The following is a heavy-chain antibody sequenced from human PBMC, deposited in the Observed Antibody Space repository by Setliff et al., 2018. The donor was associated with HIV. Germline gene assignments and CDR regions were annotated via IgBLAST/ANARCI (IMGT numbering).Heavy chain of an antibody. Sequence: SETLSLTCAVYGGSFSAYYWSWIRQTPGKGLEWIGEINHSGGTNYNPSLKSRVTMSVDTSQNQFSLKLSSVTAADTAVFYCARGGYSYGFGRHRAYFQYWGQGTQVTVSS. J-gene: IGHJ1*01. CDR2: INHSGGT. D-gene: IGHD5-18*01. CDR1: GGSFSAYY. CDR3: ARGGYSYGFGRHRAYFQY. V-gene: IGHV4-34*01.